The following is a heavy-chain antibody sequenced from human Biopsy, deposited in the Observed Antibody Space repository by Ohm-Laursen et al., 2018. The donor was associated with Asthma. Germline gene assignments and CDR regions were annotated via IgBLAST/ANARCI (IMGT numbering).Heavy chain of an antibody. J-gene: IGHJ4*02. CDR3: AKRRGYSGHDNDY. Sequence: SLRLSCSAAGFTFSSSAMSWVRQAPGKGLEWVAVISYDGNHKFYEDSVKGRFTISRDNSKNTLYLQMNSLRTEDTAVYYCAKRRGYSGHDNDYWGQGTLVIVSS. CDR1: GFTFSSSA. D-gene: IGHD5-12*01. V-gene: IGHV3-30*18. CDR2: ISYDGNHK.